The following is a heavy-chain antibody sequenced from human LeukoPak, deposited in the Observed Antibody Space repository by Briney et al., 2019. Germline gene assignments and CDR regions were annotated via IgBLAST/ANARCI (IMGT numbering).Heavy chain of an antibody. CDR1: GFTFSSYW. Sequence: GGSLRLSCAASGFTFSSYWMSWVRQAPGKGLEWVANIKQDGSEKYYVDSVKGRFTISRDNAKNSLYLQMNSLRAEDMAVYYCARATGYPSSIYYFDYWGQGTLVTVSS. J-gene: IGHJ4*02. D-gene: IGHD5-12*01. V-gene: IGHV3-7*04. CDR3: ARATGYPSSIYYFDY. CDR2: IKQDGSEK.